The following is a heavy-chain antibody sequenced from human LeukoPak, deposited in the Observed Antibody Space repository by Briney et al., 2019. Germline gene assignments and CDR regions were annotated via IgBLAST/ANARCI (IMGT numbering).Heavy chain of an antibody. CDR3: ARITYDFWSGYYMPDDP. CDR2: ISIYNGNT. V-gene: IGHV1-18*01. Sequence: ASVKVSCKASGYTFTNYGISWLRQAPGQGLEWMGWISIYNGNTDYAQKLRGRVTMTTDTSTSTAYMELRSLRSDDTAVYYCARITYDFWSGYYMPDDPWGQGTLVTVSS. D-gene: IGHD3-3*01. J-gene: IGHJ5*02. CDR1: GYTFTNYG.